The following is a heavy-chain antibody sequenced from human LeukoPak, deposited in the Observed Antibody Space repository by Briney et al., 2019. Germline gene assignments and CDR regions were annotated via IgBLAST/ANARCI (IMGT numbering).Heavy chain of an antibody. Sequence: SETLSLTCAVYGGSFSGYSWNWIRQPPVKGLEWIGEINHSGGTNYNPSLKSRVTISVDTSKKQFSLKLSSVTAADTAVYYCARGGAAAGWTHWGQGTLVTVSS. J-gene: IGHJ4*02. D-gene: IGHD6-13*01. CDR2: INHSGGT. V-gene: IGHV4-34*01. CDR1: GGSFSGYS. CDR3: ARGGAAAGWTH.